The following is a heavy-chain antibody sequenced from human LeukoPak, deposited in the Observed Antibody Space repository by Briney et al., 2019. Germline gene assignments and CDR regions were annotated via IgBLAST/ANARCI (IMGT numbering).Heavy chain of an antibody. D-gene: IGHD4-23*01. CDR1: GYTFTSYD. J-gene: IGHJ4*02. CDR2: MNPNSGNT. Sequence: GASVKVSCKASGYTFTSYDINWVRQATGQGLEWMGWMNPNSGNTGYAQKFQGRVTMTRNTSISTAYMGLSSLRSEDTAVYYCARGREVVTRLDCWGQGTLVTVSS. CDR3: ARGREVVTRLDC. V-gene: IGHV1-8*01.